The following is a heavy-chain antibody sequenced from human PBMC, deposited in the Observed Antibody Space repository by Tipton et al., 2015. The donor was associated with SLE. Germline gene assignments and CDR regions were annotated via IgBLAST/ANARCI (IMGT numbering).Heavy chain of an antibody. V-gene: IGHV4-59*01. J-gene: IGHJ4*02. CDR1: GGSISSYY. CDR3: ARERGPIVVVPAAIRAYFDY. CDR2: IYYSGST. D-gene: IGHD2-2*02. Sequence: TLSLTCTVSGGSISSYYWSWIRQPPGKGLEWIGYIYYSGSTNYNPFPKSRVTISVDTSKNQFSLKQSSVTAADTAVYYCARERGPIVVVPAAIRAYFDYWGQGTLVTVSS.